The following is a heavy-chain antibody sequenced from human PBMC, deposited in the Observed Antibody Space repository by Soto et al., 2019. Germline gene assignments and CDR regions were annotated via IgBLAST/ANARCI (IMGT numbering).Heavy chain of an antibody. D-gene: IGHD2-2*01. CDR2: MSGSGGRT. Sequence: EVQLLESGGGLVQPGGSLRLSCAASGFAFSSYAMSWVRQAPGKGLEWVSVMSGSGGRTYYADSVKGRFTISRDNSKNPLDPQMNGMSADDTAVYYCAKKLEPSVAVVPTARDYWGQGTVVSVSS. CDR3: AKKLEPSVAVVPTARDY. V-gene: IGHV3-23*01. CDR1: GFAFSSYA. J-gene: IGHJ4*02.